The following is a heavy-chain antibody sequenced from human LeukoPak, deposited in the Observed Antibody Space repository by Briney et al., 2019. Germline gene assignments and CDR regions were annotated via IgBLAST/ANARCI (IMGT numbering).Heavy chain of an antibody. D-gene: IGHD3-10*01. V-gene: IGHV3-9*01. CDR3: ASRITMVRGVIY. Sequence: PGGSLRLSCAVSGFTFDDYAMHWVRQAPGKGLEWVSGISWNSGSIGYADSVKGRFTISRDNAKNTLYLQMNSLRAEDTAVYYCASRITMVRGVIYWGQGTLVTVSS. CDR2: ISWNSGSI. J-gene: IGHJ4*02. CDR1: GFTFDDYA.